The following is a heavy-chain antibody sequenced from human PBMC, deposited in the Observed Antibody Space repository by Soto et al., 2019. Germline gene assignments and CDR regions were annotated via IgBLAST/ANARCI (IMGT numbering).Heavy chain of an antibody. CDR1: GFTFSDYY. V-gene: IGHV3-11*01. D-gene: IGHD2-2*01. CDR2: ISSSGSTI. J-gene: IGHJ6*03. Sequence: QVQLVESGGGLVKPGGSLRLSCAASGFTFSDYYMSWIRQAPGKGLEWVSYISSSGSTIYYADSVKGRFTISRENGKNSLYVQMNSVRAEDTAVYYCAREGGCSSTSCPSGQYYMDVWGKGTTVTVSS. CDR3: AREGGCSSTSCPSGQYYMDV.